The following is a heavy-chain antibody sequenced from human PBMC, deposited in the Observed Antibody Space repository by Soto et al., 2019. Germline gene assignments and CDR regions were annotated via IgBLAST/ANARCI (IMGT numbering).Heavy chain of an antibody. Sequence: PSETLSLTCTVSGGSISSYYWSWIRQPPGKGLEWIGYIYYSGSTNYNPSLKSRVTISVDTSKNQYSLKLSSVTAADKAVYYCARVGDIAARRNWFDPWGQGTLVTVSS. V-gene: IGHV4-59*01. D-gene: IGHD6-6*01. CDR2: IYYSGST. CDR3: ARVGDIAARRNWFDP. CDR1: GGSISSYY. J-gene: IGHJ5*02.